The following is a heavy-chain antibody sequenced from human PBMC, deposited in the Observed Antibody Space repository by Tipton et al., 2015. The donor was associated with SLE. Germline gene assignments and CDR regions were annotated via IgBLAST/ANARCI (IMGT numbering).Heavy chain of an antibody. CDR3: AKDRELAVEYYFDY. Sequence: SLRLSCAASGVIFSTLAMSWVRQAPGKGLEWVSGIRGSGGSTYYADSVKGRFTISRDNSKNMLYLEMSSLRAEDTAIYYCAKDRELAVEYYFDYWGQGTLVTVSS. CDR1: GVIFSTLA. CDR2: IRGSGGST. J-gene: IGHJ4*02. V-gene: IGHV3-23*01. D-gene: IGHD2-15*01.